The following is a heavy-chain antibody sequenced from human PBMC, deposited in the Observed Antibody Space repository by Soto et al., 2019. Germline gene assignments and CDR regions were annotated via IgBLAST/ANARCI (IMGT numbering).Heavy chain of an antibody. CDR3: ATLRLAAAAPPSPEYYYGMDV. CDR1: GGSFSGYY. D-gene: IGHD6-13*01. CDR2: INHSGST. J-gene: IGHJ6*02. V-gene: IGHV4-34*01. Sequence: SETLSLTCAVYGGSFSGYYWSWIRQPPGKGLEWIGEINHSGSTNYNPSLKSRVTISVDTSKNQFSLKLSSVTAADTAVYYCATLRLAAAAPPSPEYYYGMDVWGQGTTVTVSS.